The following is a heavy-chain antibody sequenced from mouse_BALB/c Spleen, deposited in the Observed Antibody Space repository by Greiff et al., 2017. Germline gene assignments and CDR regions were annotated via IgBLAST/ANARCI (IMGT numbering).Heavy chain of an antibody. D-gene: IGHD2-2*01. CDR2: IHPSDSDT. J-gene: IGHJ3*01. V-gene: IGHV1-69*02. CDR1: GYSFTSYW. Sequence: VQLQQSGAELVRPGASVKLSCKASGYSFTSYWMNWVKQRPGQGLEWIGVIHPSDSDTRLNQKFKDKATLTVDKSSSTAYMQLSSPTSEDSAVYYCGAGGYGYPGWFAYWGQGTLVTVSA. CDR3: GAGGYGYPGWFAY.